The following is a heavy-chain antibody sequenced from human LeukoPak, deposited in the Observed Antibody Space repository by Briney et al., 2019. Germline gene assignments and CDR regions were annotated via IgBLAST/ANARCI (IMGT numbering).Heavy chain of an antibody. Sequence: GGSLRLSCAASGFTFSDYYMSWIRQAPGKGLEWVSYISSSGSTIYYADSVKGRFTISRDNAKNSLYLQMNSLRAEDTAVYYCARVAGEMATIPFDPWGQGTLVTVSS. CDR2: ISSSGSTI. CDR3: ARVAGEMATIPFDP. V-gene: IGHV3-11*01. CDR1: GFTFSDYY. D-gene: IGHD5-24*01. J-gene: IGHJ5*02.